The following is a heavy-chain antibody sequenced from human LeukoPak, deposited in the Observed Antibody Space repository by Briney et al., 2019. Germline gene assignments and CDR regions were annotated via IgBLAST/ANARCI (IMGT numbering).Heavy chain of an antibody. CDR3: AKDQVGWAPGYVSGPLDQ. V-gene: IGHV3-23*01. Sequence: GGSLRLSCAASGFTFSNFAMSWVRQAPGKGLECVSLISANGGATYYTDSVKGRFTISRDDSKNTVYLQMTSLRTEDTAVYYCAKDQVGWAPGYVSGPLDQWGQGTLVTVSS. CDR2: ISANGGAT. J-gene: IGHJ4*02. CDR1: GFTFSNFA. D-gene: IGHD6-19*01.